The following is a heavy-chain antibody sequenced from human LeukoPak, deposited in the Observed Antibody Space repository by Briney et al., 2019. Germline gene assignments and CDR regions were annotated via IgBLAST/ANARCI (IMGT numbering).Heavy chain of an antibody. J-gene: IGHJ6*03. V-gene: IGHV3-21*01. D-gene: IGHD6-19*01. CDR2: ISSSSSYI. CDR1: GFTFSSYS. CDR3: ARDRFTSSGWYGDYMDV. Sequence: PGGSLRLSCAASGFTFSSYSMNWVRQAPGKGLEWVSSISSSSSYIYYADSVKGRFSISRDNAKNSLYLQMNSLRAEDTAVYYCARDRFTSSGWYGDYMDVWGKGTTVTVSS.